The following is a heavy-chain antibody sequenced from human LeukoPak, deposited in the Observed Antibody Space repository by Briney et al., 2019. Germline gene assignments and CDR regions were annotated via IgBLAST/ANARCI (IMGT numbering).Heavy chain of an antibody. V-gene: IGHV4-59*08. CDR1: GGSISRYY. Sequence: SETLSLTSTVSGGSISRYYWSWIRQPPGQGLEWIGYIYSSGSTNSNPSLKSRVTISVDTSKNQFSLRLASVTAADTAVYYCARHESAVGALFYWGQGTLVTVSS. CDR2: IYSSGST. J-gene: IGHJ4*02. D-gene: IGHD1-26*01. CDR3: ARHESAVGALFY.